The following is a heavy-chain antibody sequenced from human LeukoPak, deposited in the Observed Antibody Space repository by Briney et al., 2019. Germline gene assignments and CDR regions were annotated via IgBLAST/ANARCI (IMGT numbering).Heavy chain of an antibody. V-gene: IGHV3-7*04. Sequence: GGSLRLSCAVSGFXFSSYWISWVRQAPGKGLEWVANIKEDGSEKYFVDSVKGRFTISRDNAKNSLYLQMKSLRAEDTAVYYCARGEYYYDGGYWGQGTLVTVSS. CDR1: GFXFSSYW. J-gene: IGHJ4*02. CDR2: IKEDGSEK. CDR3: ARGEYYYDGGY. D-gene: IGHD3-22*01.